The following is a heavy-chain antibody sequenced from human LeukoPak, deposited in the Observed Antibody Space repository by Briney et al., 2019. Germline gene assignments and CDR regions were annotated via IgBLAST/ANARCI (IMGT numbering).Heavy chain of an antibody. V-gene: IGHV1-2*06. D-gene: IGHD3-10*01. J-gene: IGHJ4*02. CDR3: ARATMVRGVTAYYFDY. CDR2: INPNSGGT. Sequence: ASVKVSCKASGYTFTGYYMHWVRQAPGQGLEWMGRINPNSGGTNYAQKFQGRVPMTRDTSISTAYMELSRLRSDDTAVYYCARATMVRGVTAYYFDYWGQGTLVTVSS. CDR1: GYTFTGYY.